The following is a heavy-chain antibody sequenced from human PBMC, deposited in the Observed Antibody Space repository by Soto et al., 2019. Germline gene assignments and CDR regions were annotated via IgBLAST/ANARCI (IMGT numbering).Heavy chain of an antibody. J-gene: IGHJ4*02. CDR3: ARLPAPDYDFWSGYFDY. V-gene: IGHV5-10-1*01. Sequence: GESLKISCKGSGYSFTSYWISWVRQMSGKGLEWMGRIDPSDSYTNYSPSFQGHVTISADKSISTAYLQWSSLKASDTAMYYCARLPAPDYDFWSGYFDYWGQGTLVTVSS. D-gene: IGHD3-3*01. CDR2: IDPSDSYT. CDR1: GYSFTSYW.